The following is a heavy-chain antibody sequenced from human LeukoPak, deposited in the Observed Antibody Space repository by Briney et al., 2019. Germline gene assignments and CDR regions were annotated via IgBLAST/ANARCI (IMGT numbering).Heavy chain of an antibody. CDR3: ARDQEQWLGGYFDY. J-gene: IGHJ4*02. CDR2: ISSSSSTI. D-gene: IGHD6-19*01. V-gene: IGHV3-48*01. CDR1: GFTFRRYS. Sequence: QPGGSLRLSCGASGFTFRRYSMHWARQAPGKGLEWVSYISSSSSTIYYADSVKGRFTISRDNAKNALYLQMNSLRAEDTAVYYFARDQEQWLGGYFDYWGQGTLVTVSS.